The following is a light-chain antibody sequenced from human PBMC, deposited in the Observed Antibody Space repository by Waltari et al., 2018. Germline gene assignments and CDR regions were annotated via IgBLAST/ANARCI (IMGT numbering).Light chain of an antibody. V-gene: IGKV1-5*03. CDR3: QQYSSVPLT. CDR1: QTIREW. Sequence: DIQMTQSPSALSASVGDRVIITCRASQTIREWLAWYQQKPGEAPNLLIYMASTLERGVPSRFSGSGDGTEFTLTISSVWPDDFGTYYCQQYSSVPLTFGGGTKVEIK. CDR2: MAS. J-gene: IGKJ4*01.